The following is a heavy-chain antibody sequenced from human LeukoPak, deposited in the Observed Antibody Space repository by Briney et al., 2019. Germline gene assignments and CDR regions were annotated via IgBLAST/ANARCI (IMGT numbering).Heavy chain of an antibody. D-gene: IGHD1-1*01. CDR3: ASGMPRAYFQH. Sequence: SETLSLTCTVSGGSISGSSYYWGWIRQPPGKGLEWIGSIYYSGSTYYNPSLKSRVTISVDTSKNQFSLKLSSVTAADTAVYYCASGMPRAYFQHWGQGTLVTVSS. CDR2: IYYSGST. CDR1: GGSISGSSYY. J-gene: IGHJ1*01. V-gene: IGHV4-39*01.